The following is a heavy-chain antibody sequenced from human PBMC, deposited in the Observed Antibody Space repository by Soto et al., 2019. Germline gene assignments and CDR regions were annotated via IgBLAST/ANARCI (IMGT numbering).Heavy chain of an antibody. J-gene: IGHJ6*02. Sequence: SETLSLTCTVSGGSISSSSYYWGWIRQPPGEGLEWIGSIYYSGSTYYNPSLKSRVTISVDTSKNQFSLKLSSVTAADTAVYYCARHRRDIEYYYYYGMDVWGQGTTVTVSS. CDR3: ARHRRDIEYYYYYGMDV. CDR2: IYYSGST. D-gene: IGHD5-12*01. V-gene: IGHV4-39*01. CDR1: GGSISSSSYY.